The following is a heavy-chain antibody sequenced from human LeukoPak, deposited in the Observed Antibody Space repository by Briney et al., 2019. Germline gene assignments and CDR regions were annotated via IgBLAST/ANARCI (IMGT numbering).Heavy chain of an antibody. CDR3: ARGGRIQYYFDY. Sequence: GGSLRLSCAASGFTFSSYTMNWVRQAPGKGLEWVAVIWYDGSNKYYADSVKGRFTISRDNSKNTLYLQMNSLRAEDTAVYYCARGGRIQYYFDYWGQGILVTVSS. D-gene: IGHD4-11*01. J-gene: IGHJ4*02. CDR1: GFTFSSYT. V-gene: IGHV3-33*08. CDR2: IWYDGSNK.